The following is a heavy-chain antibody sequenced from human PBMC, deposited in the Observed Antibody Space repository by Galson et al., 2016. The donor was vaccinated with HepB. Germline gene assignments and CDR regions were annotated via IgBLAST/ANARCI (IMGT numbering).Heavy chain of an antibody. Sequence: QSGAEVKHPGESLKISCKGSGYSFSSYWIGWVRQMPGKGLEWMGITFPGDSYTRYSPSFQGQVTVSADKSINTAYLQWSSLKASDAALYYCARRSVSYWYFDLWGRGTLVTVSS. D-gene: IGHD2-8*01. CDR1: GYSFSSYW. V-gene: IGHV5-51*01. CDR2: TFPGDSYT. CDR3: ARRSVSYWYFDL. J-gene: IGHJ2*01.